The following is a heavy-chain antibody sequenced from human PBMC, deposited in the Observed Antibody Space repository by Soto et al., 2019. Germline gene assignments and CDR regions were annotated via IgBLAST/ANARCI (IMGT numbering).Heavy chain of an antibody. CDR2: INVGNGNT. J-gene: IGHJ6*02. Sequence: GASVKVSCKASGYSFTTYTMHWVRQAPGQRLEWMGWINVGNGNTKYSQKFQGRVTIIRDTSASTAYMELSSLRSEDTAVYYWARDRSSDWYGMDFRGQGTTVTVS. CDR1: GYSFTTYT. D-gene: IGHD6-19*01. CDR3: ARDRSSDWYGMDF. V-gene: IGHV1-3*01.